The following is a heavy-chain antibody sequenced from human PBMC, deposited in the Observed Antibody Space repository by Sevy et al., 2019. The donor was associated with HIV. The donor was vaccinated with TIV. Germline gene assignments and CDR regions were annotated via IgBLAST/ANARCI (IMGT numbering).Heavy chain of an antibody. V-gene: IGHV3-23*01. CDR1: GFTFSKYS. CDR3: AREGCTKPHDY. Sequence: GGSPRLSCAASGFTFSKYSMSWVRQPPGKGLEWVSTLSFGCGEINYADYVKGRFTITRDNSKSSVYLQMNNLRPEDTAVYYCAREGCTKPHDYWGQGTLVTVSS. J-gene: IGHJ4*02. CDR2: LSFGCGEI. D-gene: IGHD2-8*01.